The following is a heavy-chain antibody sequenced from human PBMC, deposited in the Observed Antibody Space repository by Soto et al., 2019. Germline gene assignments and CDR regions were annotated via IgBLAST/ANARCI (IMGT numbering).Heavy chain of an antibody. CDR1: GYSFTSYW. J-gene: IGHJ6*03. CDR2: IYPGDPDT. V-gene: IGHV5-51*07. D-gene: IGHD3-3*01. Sequence: PGASLKISWKGCGYSFTSYWIGWVKQMPGKGLEWKGIIYPGDPDTRYSPSFQGQVTISADKSISTAYLQWSSLKASDTAMYYCARHIGITIFGVASYYYYYMDVWGKGTTVTVSS. CDR3: ARHIGITIFGVASYYYYYMDV.